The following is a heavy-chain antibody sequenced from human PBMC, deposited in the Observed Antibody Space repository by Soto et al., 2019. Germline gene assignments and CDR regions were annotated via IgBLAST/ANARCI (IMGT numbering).Heavy chain of an antibody. V-gene: IGHV4-34*01. CDR3: ARCRNYYGSGSLNWVDP. Sequence: QVQLQQWGAGLLKPSETLSLTCAVYGGSFRGYYWSWIRHPPGKGLEWIGEINHSGSTNYTPHLRSQVTISVDTTKNHFSLKLSSVTAADTAVYYCARCRNYYGSGSLNWVDPWGQGTLVTVSS. CDR1: GGSFRGYY. J-gene: IGHJ5*02. CDR2: INHSGST. D-gene: IGHD3-10*01.